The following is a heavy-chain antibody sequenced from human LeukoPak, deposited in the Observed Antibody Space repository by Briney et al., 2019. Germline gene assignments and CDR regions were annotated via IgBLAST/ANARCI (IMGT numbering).Heavy chain of an antibody. Sequence: GGSLRLSCAASGFTFCDYYMSWIRQAPGKGLEWVSYISSSGSTIYYADSVKGRFTISGDNAKNSLYLQMNSLRAEDTAVYYCARDYDSSGSIDYWGQGTLVTVSS. J-gene: IGHJ4*02. V-gene: IGHV3-11*01. D-gene: IGHD3-22*01. CDR1: GFTFCDYY. CDR3: ARDYDSSGSIDY. CDR2: ISSSGSTI.